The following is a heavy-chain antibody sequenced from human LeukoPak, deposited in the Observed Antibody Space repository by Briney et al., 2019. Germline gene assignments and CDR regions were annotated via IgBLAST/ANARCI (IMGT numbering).Heavy chain of an antibody. CDR2: IWYDGSNK. V-gene: IGHV3-33*01. J-gene: IGHJ4*02. CDR1: GFTFSSYG. CDR3: ARAILYYDILTGPRLPDY. Sequence: QPGGSLRLSCAASGFTFSSYGMHWVRQAPGKGLEWVAVIWYDGSNKYYADSVKGRFTISRDNSKNTLYLQMNSLRAEDTAVYYCARAILYYDILTGPRLPDYWGQGTLVTVSS. D-gene: IGHD3-9*01.